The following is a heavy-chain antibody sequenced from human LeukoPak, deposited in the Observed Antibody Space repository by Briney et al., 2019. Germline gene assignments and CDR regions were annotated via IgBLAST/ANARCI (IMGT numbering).Heavy chain of an antibody. Sequence: PGGSLRLSCAASGFTYNIYAMSWVRQAPGKGPEWVSVISSSGDYTNYADSVKGRFTISRDNSKNTLYLQMNSLRAEDTAVYYCAKGRMVRGVFDYWGQGTLVTVSS. CDR3: AKGRMVRGVFDY. CDR1: GFTYNIYA. D-gene: IGHD3-10*01. J-gene: IGHJ4*02. V-gene: IGHV3-23*01. CDR2: ISSSGDYT.